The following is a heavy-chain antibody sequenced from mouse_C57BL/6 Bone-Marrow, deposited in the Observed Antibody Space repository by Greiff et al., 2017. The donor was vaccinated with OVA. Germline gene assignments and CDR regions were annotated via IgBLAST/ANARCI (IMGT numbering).Heavy chain of an antibody. CDR1: GYTFTSYW. Sequence: QVHVKQSGAELAKPGASVKLSCKASGYTFTSYWMHWVKQRPGQGLEWIGYINPSSGYTKYNQKFKDKATLTEDKSSSTAYMQLRLLTYEDSAVYYNASSFDYGGRGPTLTVSA. V-gene: IGHV1-7*01. J-gene: IGHJ2*01. CDR2: INPSSGYT. CDR3: ASSFDY.